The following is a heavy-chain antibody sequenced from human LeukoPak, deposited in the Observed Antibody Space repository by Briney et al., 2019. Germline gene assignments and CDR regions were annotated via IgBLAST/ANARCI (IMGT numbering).Heavy chain of an antibody. J-gene: IGHJ6*02. V-gene: IGHV4-59*01. CDR1: GGSISSYY. CDR3: ARDHESFYGMDV. Sequence: SETPSLTCTVSGGSISSYYWSWIRQPPGKGLEWIGYIYYSGSTNYNPSLKSRVTISVDTSKNQFSLKLSSVTAADTAVYYCARDHESFYGMDVWGQGTTVTVSS. CDR2: IYYSGST.